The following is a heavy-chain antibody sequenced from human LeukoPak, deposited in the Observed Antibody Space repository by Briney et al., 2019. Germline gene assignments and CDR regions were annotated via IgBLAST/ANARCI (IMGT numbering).Heavy chain of an antibody. V-gene: IGHV4-34*01. CDR2: INHSGST. D-gene: IGHD3-22*01. J-gene: IGHJ4*02. Sequence: SETLSLTCAVYGGSFTDYYRSWIRQPPGKGLEWIGEINHSGSTNYSPSLKSRVTISVDTSKNQFSLKLSSVAAADTAVYYCASWDSSGSSLYYFDYWGQGTLVTVSS. CDR3: ASWDSSGSSLYYFDY. CDR1: GGSFTDYY.